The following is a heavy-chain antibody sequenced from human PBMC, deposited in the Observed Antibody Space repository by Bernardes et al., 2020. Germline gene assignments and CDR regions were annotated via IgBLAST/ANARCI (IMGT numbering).Heavy chain of an antibody. Sequence: SETLSLTCIVSGGSINYYYWSWIRQPPGKGLEWIGYIHNSVSTSYNPSLKSRVTMSMDMSKNQLSLKLSSVTAADTAVYYCAREYSSFDHWGQGVLVTVSS. V-gene: IGHV4-59*01. J-gene: IGHJ4*02. CDR2: IHNSVST. D-gene: IGHD3-22*01. CDR1: GGSINYYY. CDR3: AREYSSFDH.